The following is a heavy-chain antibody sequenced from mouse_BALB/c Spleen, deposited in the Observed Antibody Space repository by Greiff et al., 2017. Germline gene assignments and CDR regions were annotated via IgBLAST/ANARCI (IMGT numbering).Heavy chain of an antibody. D-gene: IGHD1-1*01. CDR1: GFTFSSFG. V-gene: IGHV5-17*02. Sequence: DVMLVESGGGLVQPGGSRKLSCAASGFTFSSFGMHWVRQAPEKGLEWVAYISSGSSTIYYADTVKGRFTISRDNPKNTLFLQMTSLRSEDTAMYYCARYHYGTAYWGQGTLVTVSA. CDR3: ARYHYGTAY. J-gene: IGHJ3*01. CDR2: ISSGSSTI.